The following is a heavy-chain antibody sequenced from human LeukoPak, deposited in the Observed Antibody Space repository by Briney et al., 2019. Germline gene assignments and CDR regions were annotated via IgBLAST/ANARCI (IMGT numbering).Heavy chain of an antibody. Sequence: GGTLRLSCAASGFTFDDYAMHWVRHAPGKGLEWVSLISGNGGRTYYADSVKGRFTISRDNSKNSLYLQMSSLTTEDTALYYCAKDPASRDGHGAWFDPWGQGTLVTVSS. CDR1: GFTFDDYA. CDR2: ISGNGGRT. D-gene: IGHD5-24*01. CDR3: AKDPASRDGHGAWFDP. J-gene: IGHJ5*02. V-gene: IGHV3-43*02.